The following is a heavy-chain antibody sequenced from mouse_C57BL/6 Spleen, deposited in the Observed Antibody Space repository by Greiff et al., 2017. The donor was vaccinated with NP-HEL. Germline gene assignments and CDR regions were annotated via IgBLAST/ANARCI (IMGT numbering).Heavy chain of an antibody. Sequence: EVMLVESGGGLVKPGGSLKLSCAASGFTFSDYGMHWVRQAPEKGLEWVAYISSGSSTIYYADTVKGRFTISRDNAKNTLFLQMTSLRSEDTAMYYCARSDYYGSSLYAMDYWGQGTSVTVSS. J-gene: IGHJ4*01. CDR2: ISSGSSTI. D-gene: IGHD1-1*01. CDR1: GFTFSDYG. CDR3: ARSDYYGSSLYAMDY. V-gene: IGHV5-17*01.